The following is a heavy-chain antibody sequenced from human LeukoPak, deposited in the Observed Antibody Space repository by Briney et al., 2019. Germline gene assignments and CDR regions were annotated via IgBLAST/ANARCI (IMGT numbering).Heavy chain of an antibody. CDR1: GGSISSGGYY. CDR2: IYYSGST. Sequence: SETLSLTCTVSGGSISSGGYYWSWIRQHPGKGLEWIGYIYYSGSTYYNPSLKSRVTISVDTSKNQCSLKLSSVTAADTAVYYCARAIFGEMAASFDYWGQGTLVTVSS. CDR3: ARAIFGEMAASFDY. J-gene: IGHJ4*02. V-gene: IGHV4-31*03. D-gene: IGHD3-3*02.